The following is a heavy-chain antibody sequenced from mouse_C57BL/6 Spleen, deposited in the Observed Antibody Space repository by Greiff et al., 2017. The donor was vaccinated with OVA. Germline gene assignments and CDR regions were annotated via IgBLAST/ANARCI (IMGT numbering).Heavy chain of an antibody. CDR3: ARDGSYGSSFDY. CDR1: GFTFSDYY. D-gene: IGHD1-1*01. CDR2: INYDGSST. V-gene: IGHV5-16*01. J-gene: IGHJ2*01. Sequence: EVHLVESEGGLVQPGSSMKLSCTASGFTFSDYYMAWVRQVPEKGLEWVANINYDGSSTYYLDSLKSRFIISRDNAKNILYLQMSSLKSEDTATYYCARDGSYGSSFDYWGQGTTLTVSS.